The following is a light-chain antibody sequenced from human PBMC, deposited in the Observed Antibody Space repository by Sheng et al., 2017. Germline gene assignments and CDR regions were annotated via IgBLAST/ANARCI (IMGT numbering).Light chain of an antibody. J-gene: IGKJ2*01. Sequence: EIVLTQSPATLSLSPGERATLSCRASQSVSSYLAWYQQKPGQAPRLLIYDASNRATGIPARFSGSGSGTDFTLTISGLEPEDFAVYYCQQRSNWPPYTFGQGTKAGD. CDR3: QQRSNWPPYT. CDR1: QSVSSY. V-gene: IGKV3-11*01. CDR2: DAS.